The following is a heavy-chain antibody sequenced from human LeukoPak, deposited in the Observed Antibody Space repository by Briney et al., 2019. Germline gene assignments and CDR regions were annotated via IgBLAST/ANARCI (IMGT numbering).Heavy chain of an antibody. J-gene: IGHJ4*02. CDR3: ARGLFGVSSYFDY. D-gene: IGHD3-3*01. CDR1: GYTFIGYY. V-gene: IGHV1-2*02. CDR2: INPNSGGT. Sequence: GASVKVSCKASGYTFIGYYMHWVRQAPGQGLEWMGWINPNSGGTNSAQKFQGRVTMTRDTSITTAYMELSRLRSDDTAVYYCARGLFGVSSYFDYWGQGTLVTVSS.